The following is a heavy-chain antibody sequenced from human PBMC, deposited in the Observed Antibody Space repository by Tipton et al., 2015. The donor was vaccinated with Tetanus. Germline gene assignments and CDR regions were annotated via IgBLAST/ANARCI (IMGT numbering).Heavy chain of an antibody. V-gene: IGHV4-59*01. CDR1: GDSITDYY. CDR2: NYHTGST. D-gene: IGHD3-3*01. CDR3: ARSRGYDFWGGPSTIDAFDI. Sequence: LRLSCTVSGDSITDYYWSWIRQPPGKGLQWIAYNYHTGSTNYNPSLKSRVTISVDTSKNQFSLRLISLTAADTAVYYCARSRGYDFWGGPSTIDAFDIWGQGTLVTVSS. J-gene: IGHJ3*02.